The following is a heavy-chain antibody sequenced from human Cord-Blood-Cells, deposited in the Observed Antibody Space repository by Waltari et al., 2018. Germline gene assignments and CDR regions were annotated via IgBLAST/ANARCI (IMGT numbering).Heavy chain of an antibody. Sequence: QVQLVQSGAEVKKPGSSVKSSCKASRGTISSYAISWVRPAPGQGLEWMEGVIPVFGTANYVHKCQGRVTITADESTSTAYMELSSLRSEDTAVYYCARVRSPDVQYYGSESYYYYYYMDVWGKGTTVTVSS. CDR3: ARVRSPDVQYYGSESYYYYYYMDV. J-gene: IGHJ6*03. CDR2: VIPVFGTA. D-gene: IGHD3-10*01. V-gene: IGHV1-69*01. CDR1: RGTISSYA.